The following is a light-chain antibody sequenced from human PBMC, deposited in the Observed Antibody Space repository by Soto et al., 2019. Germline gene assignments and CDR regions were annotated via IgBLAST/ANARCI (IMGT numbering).Light chain of an antibody. J-gene: IGKJ2*01. CDR3: QQYGSSPYT. V-gene: IGKV3-20*01. CDR2: GAS. CDR1: QSVSSDY. Sequence: EIVLTQSPGTLSLSPGERGTLSCRASQSVSSDYLAWFQQKPGQAPRLLIYGASSRATGIPDRFSGSGSGTDLALTISRLEPEDFAVYYCQQYGSSPYTFCQGTKLEIK.